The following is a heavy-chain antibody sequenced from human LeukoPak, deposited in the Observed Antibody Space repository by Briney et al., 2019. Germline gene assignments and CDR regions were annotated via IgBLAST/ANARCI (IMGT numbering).Heavy chain of an antibody. CDR3: ARLRALGLDAFDI. Sequence: SQTLSLACAISGDSVSSNSAAWNWLRQSPSRGLEWLGRTYYRSKWYNDYAVSVKSRITINPDTSKNQFSLQLNSVTPEDTAVYYCARLRALGLDAFDIWGQGTMVTVSS. CDR2: TYYRSKWYN. V-gene: IGHV6-1*01. J-gene: IGHJ3*02. CDR1: GDSVSSNSAA. D-gene: IGHD7-27*01.